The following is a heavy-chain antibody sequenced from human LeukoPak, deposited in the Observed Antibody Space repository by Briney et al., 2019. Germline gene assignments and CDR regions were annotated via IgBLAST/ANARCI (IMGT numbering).Heavy chain of an antibody. V-gene: IGHV3-23*01. CDR2: ISGSGGST. D-gene: IGHD2-21*02. CDR3: ARGVPGDYYYYYYMDV. Sequence: GGSLRLSCAASGFTFSSYAMSWVRQAPGKGLEWVSAISGSGGSTYYADSVKGRFTISRDNSKNTLYLQMNSLRAEDTAVYYCARGVPGDYYYYYYMDVWGKGTTVTISS. J-gene: IGHJ6*03. CDR1: GFTFSSYA.